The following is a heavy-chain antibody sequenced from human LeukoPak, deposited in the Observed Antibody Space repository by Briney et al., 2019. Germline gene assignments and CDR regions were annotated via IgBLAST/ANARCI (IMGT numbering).Heavy chain of an antibody. D-gene: IGHD3-3*01. CDR1: GGSISSSSYY. CDR3: ARLITISGVVIPTHYGMDV. V-gene: IGHV4-39*01. CDR2: IYYSGST. Sequence: PSETLSLTCTVSGGSISSSSYYWGWIRQPPGKGLEWIGSIYYSGSTYYNPSLKSRVTISVDTSKNQFSLKLSSVTAADTAVYYCARLITISGVVIPTHYGMDVWGQGTTVTVSS. J-gene: IGHJ6*02.